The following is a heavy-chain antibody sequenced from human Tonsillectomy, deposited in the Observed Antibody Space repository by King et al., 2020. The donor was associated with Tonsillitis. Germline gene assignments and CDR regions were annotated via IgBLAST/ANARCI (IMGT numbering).Heavy chain of an antibody. V-gene: IGHV3-13*01. D-gene: IGHD5-18*01. CDR1: VFTFSSYD. Sequence: VQLVESGGGLVQPGGSLRLSCAASVFTFSSYDMHWVRQATGKGLDWVSAIGTAGDTYYPGSVKGRFTFSRENAKNSLYLQMNSLRAGDTAVYYCARGDTAMDAFDYWGQGTLVTVSS. CDR2: IGTAGDT. J-gene: IGHJ4*02. CDR3: ARGDTAMDAFDY.